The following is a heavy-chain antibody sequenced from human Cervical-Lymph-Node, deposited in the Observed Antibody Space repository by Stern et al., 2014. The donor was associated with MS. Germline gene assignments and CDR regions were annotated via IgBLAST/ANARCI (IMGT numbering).Heavy chain of an antibody. CDR1: GFTFSSYA. CDR3: ARTSIAAAGIWPFDP. CDR2: ISYDGSNK. Sequence: VQLVESGGGVVQPGRSLRLSCAASGFTFSSYAMHWVRQAPGKGLEWVAVISYDGSNKYYADSVKGRFTISRDNSKNTLYLQMNSLRAEDTAVYYCARTSIAAAGIWPFDPWGQGTLVTVSS. V-gene: IGHV3-30-3*01. J-gene: IGHJ5*02. D-gene: IGHD6-13*01.